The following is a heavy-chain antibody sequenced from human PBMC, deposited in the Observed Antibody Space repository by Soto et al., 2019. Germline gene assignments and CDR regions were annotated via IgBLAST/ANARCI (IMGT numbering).Heavy chain of an antibody. J-gene: IGHJ4*02. V-gene: IGHV3-48*03. CDR2: ISSSGSTI. D-gene: IGHD2-2*01. CDR3: ARDRGSSTSCFDY. CDR1: GFTFSSYE. Sequence: GGSLRLSCAASGFTFSSYEMNWVRQAPGKGLEWVSYISSSGSTIHYADSVKGRFTISRDNAKNSLYLQMNSLRAEDTAVYYCARDRGSSTSCFDYWGQGTLVTVSS.